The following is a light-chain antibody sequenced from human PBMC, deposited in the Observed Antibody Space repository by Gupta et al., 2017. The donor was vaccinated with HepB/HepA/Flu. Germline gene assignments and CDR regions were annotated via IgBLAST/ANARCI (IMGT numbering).Light chain of an antibody. CDR2: SNN. CDR1: SSNIGGNT. J-gene: IGLJ2*01. V-gene: IGLV1-44*01. Sequence: SLLTQPPSPSRTPGLRVTIACSGSSSNIGGNTVDWYQQLLGTAPKLLVHSNNQRPSGVPDRFSGSKSGTSAPLAISGLQSENEADYYCAAWDDSLNGVVFGGGTKLTVL. CDR3: AAWDDSLNGVV.